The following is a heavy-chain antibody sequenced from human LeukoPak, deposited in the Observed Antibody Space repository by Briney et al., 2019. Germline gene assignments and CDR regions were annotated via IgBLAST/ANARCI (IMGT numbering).Heavy chain of an antibody. J-gene: IGHJ5*02. CDR2: IIPIFGTA. V-gene: IGHV1-69*13. CDR1: GGTFSSYA. Sequence: SVRVSCKASGGTFSSYAISWVRQAPGQGLEWMGGIIPIFGTANYAQKFQGRVTITADESTSTAYMELSSLRSEDTAVYYCARDQGIVVVPAATNWFDPWGQGTLVTVSS. D-gene: IGHD2-2*01. CDR3: ARDQGIVVVPAATNWFDP.